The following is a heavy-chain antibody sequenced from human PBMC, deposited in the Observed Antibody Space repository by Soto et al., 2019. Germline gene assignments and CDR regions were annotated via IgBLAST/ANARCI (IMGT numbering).Heavy chain of an antibody. V-gene: IGHV1-69*01. CDR2: IIPIFGTA. J-gene: IGHJ4*02. CDR3: ARAHEIGVAGTRYFDY. Sequence: QVQLVQSGAEEKKPGSSVKVSCKASGGTFSSYAISWVRQAPGQGLEWMGGIIPIFGTANYAQKFQGRVTITADESTSTAYMELSSLRSDDTAVYYCARAHEIGVAGTRYFDYWGQGTLVTVSS. CDR1: GGTFSSYA. D-gene: IGHD6-19*01.